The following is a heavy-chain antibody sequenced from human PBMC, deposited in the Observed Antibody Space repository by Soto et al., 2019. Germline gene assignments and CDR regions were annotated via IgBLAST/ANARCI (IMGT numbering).Heavy chain of an antibody. CDR2: IYYSGST. CDR3: ARHHTHYDYIWGSYRLYYYYYYMDV. V-gene: IGHV4-59*08. D-gene: IGHD3-16*02. Sequence: PSETLSLTCTVSGGSISSYYWSWIRQPPGKGLEWIGYIYYSGSTNYNPSLKSRVTISVDTSKNQFSLKLSSVTAADTAVYYCARHHTHYDYIWGSYRLYYYYYYMDVWGKGTTVTVSS. CDR1: GGSISSYY. J-gene: IGHJ6*03.